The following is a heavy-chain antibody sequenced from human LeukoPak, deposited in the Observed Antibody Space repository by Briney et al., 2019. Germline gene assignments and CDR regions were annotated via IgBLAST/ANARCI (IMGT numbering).Heavy chain of an antibody. Sequence: SETLSLTCTVSGGSISSYYWSWIRQPAGKGLEWIGRIYTSGSTNYNPSLKSRVTISVDTSKNQFSLKLSSVTAADTAVYYCARGGSRDGYNSRSPFDYWGQGTLVTVSS. CDR3: ARGGSRDGYNSRSPFDY. CDR2: IYTSGST. V-gene: IGHV4-4*07. J-gene: IGHJ4*02. CDR1: GGSISSYY. D-gene: IGHD5-24*01.